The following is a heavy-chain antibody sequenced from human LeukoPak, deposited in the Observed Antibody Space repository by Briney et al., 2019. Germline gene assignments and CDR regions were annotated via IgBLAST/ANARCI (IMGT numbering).Heavy chain of an antibody. J-gene: IGHJ4*02. V-gene: IGHV3-23*01. CDR3: ARGKLRFLEWSPVDY. Sequence: GGSLRLSCAASGFTFSSYAMSWVRQAPGKGLEWVSAISGSGGSTYYADSVKGRFTISRDNSKNTLYLQMNSLRAEDTAVYYCARGKLRFLEWSPVDYWGQGTLVTVSS. CDR1: GFTFSSYA. CDR2: ISGSGGST. D-gene: IGHD3-3*01.